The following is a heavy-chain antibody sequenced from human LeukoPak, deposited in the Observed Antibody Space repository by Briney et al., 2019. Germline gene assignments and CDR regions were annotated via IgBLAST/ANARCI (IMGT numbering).Heavy chain of an antibody. D-gene: IGHD3-10*01. Sequence: ASVKVSCKASGGTFSNYAISWVRQAPGQGLEWMGGIILSFDTANYAQRFQGRVTISADKSTGTAYMELSSLRSEDTAVYYCASEVEYYYGSGNYYYYMDVWGKGTTVTVSS. V-gene: IGHV1-69*06. CDR1: GGTFSNYA. J-gene: IGHJ6*03. CDR3: ASEVEYYYGSGNYYYYMDV. CDR2: IILSFDTA.